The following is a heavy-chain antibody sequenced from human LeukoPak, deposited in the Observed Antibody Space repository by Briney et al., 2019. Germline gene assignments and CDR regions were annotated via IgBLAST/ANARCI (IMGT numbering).Heavy chain of an antibody. Sequence: PPGRSLRLSCAASGFTFSSYGMHWVRQLPGKRLEWVAYVSGSGSTVYYADSVKGRFTISRDNGKSSLYLQMNSLRVEDTALYYCVRQFASWGQGTLVTVSS. CDR1: GFTFSSYG. J-gene: IGHJ4*02. CDR2: VSGSGSTV. CDR3: VRQFAS. V-gene: IGHV3-48*01.